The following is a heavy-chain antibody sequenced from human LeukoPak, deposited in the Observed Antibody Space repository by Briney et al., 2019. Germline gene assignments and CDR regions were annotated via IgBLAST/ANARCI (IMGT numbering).Heavy chain of an antibody. D-gene: IGHD3-22*01. CDR3: AKDRHYDSTAYFDY. CDR1: GFTFSSYA. Sequence: GGSLRLSCAASGFTFSSYAMTWVRQAPGKGLEWVSAISGSGGSTYYADSVKGRFTISRDNSKNTLYLQMITLRAEDTAVYYCAKDRHYDSTAYFDYWGQGTLVTVSS. V-gene: IGHV3-23*01. J-gene: IGHJ4*02. CDR2: ISGSGGST.